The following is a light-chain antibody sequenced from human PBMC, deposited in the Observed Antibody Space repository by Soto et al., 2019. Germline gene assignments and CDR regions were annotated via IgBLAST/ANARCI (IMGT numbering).Light chain of an antibody. CDR3: LQHNSYPLT. V-gene: IGKV1-17*01. Sequence: DIQLTQSPSTLSASVGYRVPITCRASQGIRNDLGWYQQKPGKAPQRLFYAASSLQRGAPSSSTGSGSGTEFTITISCLQPEDFATYYCLQHNSYPLTFGGGTKVDIK. CDR1: QGIRND. CDR2: AAS. J-gene: IGKJ4*02.